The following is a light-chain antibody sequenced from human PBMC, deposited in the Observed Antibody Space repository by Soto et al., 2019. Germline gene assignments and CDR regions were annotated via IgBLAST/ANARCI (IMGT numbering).Light chain of an antibody. V-gene: IGLV4-60*02. CDR2: LEGSGSY. J-gene: IGLJ3*02. Sequence: QLVLTQSSSASASLGSSVKLTCTLSSGHSSYIIAWHQQQPGKAPRYLMKLEGSGSYNKGSGVPDRFSGYSSGADRYLTISNLQFEDEADYYCETWDSNIHWVFGGGTKLTVL. CDR1: SGHSSYI. CDR3: ETWDSNIHWV.